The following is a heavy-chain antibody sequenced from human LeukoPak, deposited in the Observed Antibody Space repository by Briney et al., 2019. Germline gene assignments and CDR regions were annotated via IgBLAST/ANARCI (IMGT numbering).Heavy chain of an antibody. J-gene: IGHJ4*02. CDR1: GFTFRNYW. V-gene: IGHV3-30*18. Sequence: GGSLRLSCAASGFTFRNYWMSWVRQAPGKGLEWVAVISYDGSNKYYADSVKGRFTISRDNSKNTLYLQMNSLRAEDTAVYYCAKDNLPYWGQGTLVTVSS. CDR2: ISYDGSNK. CDR3: AKDNLPY.